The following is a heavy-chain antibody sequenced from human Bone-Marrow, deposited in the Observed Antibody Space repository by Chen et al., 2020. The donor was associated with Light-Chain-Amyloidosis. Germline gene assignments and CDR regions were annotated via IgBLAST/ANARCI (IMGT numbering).Heavy chain of an antibody. D-gene: IGHD3-10*01. Sequence: GGSLSPPCETPGFNFSSFGMSWVRQAPGKGLEWVSTVSGSTVSTYYAGAVKGRFIISRDNSKSTLYLQMNSLRAGDTAVYFCTRKGGYFDFWGQGSLVTVSS. J-gene: IGHJ4*02. CDR1: GFNFSSFG. V-gene: IGHV3-23*01. CDR3: TRKGGYFDF. CDR2: VSGSTVST.